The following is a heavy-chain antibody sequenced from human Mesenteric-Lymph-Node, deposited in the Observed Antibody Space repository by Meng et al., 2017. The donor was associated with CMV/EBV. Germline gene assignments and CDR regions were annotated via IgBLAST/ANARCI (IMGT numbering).Heavy chain of an antibody. Sequence: GESLKISCAASGFTFSSYWMSWVRQAPGKGLEWVANIKEDGSEKYYVDSVKGRFTISRDNAKNSLYLQMNSLRAEDTAVYYCAPDYYDSSGYYYAAEQLDYWGQGTLVTVSS. CDR2: IKEDGSEK. CDR1: GFTFSSYW. CDR3: APDYYDSSGYYYAAEQLDY. D-gene: IGHD3-22*01. V-gene: IGHV3-7*01. J-gene: IGHJ4*02.